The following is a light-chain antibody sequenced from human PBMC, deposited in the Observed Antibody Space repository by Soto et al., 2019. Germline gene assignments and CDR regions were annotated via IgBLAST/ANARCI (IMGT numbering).Light chain of an antibody. V-gene: IGKV3-20*01. J-gene: IGKJ2*01. CDR1: QSFSSTY. CDR3: QQYGRSPPFA. Sequence: EIVLTQSPGTLSLSPGDRATLSCRASQSFSSTYLAWYQQRPGQTPRLLIYGASSRATGIPDRFIGTVSGTDFTLTISRLEPEDFAVDYCQQYGRSPPFAFGQGNKLEI. CDR2: GAS.